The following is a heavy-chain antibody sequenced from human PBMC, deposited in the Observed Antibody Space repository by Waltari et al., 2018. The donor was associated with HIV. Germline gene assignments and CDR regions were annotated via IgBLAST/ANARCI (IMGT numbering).Heavy chain of an antibody. D-gene: IGHD2-8*02. V-gene: IGHV3-53*01. CDR1: AFTVSDDY. J-gene: IGHJ5*01. CDR2: IYAGGDT. Sequence: EVQLVESGGGLIQPGGSLRLSCAASAFTVSDDYMTWVRQAPGKGLEWVSLIYAGGDTTYADSVRGRFTISRDSSKNTLYLQMNSLRAEDTAVYYCALGCGGTWCFGSWGQGTLLTVSS. CDR3: ALGCGGTWCFGS.